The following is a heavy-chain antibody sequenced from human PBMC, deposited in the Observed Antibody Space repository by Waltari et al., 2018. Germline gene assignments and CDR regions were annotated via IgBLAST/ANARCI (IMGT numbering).Heavy chain of an antibody. CDR3: SRSPAGYSRSDY. CDR1: GFAFSSYW. CDR2: SVDDGRGT. J-gene: IGHJ4*02. Sequence: EVRLEEYGGGLVQPGGSLRLSCAASGFAFSSYWMHWVRQAPGKGLVEVYRSVDDGRGTTYADSVMCRFTISRDNAKNTVYLEMNSLRAEDTAVYYCSRSPAGYSRSDYWGQGTLVTVSS. D-gene: IGHD5-18*01. V-gene: IGHV3-74*01.